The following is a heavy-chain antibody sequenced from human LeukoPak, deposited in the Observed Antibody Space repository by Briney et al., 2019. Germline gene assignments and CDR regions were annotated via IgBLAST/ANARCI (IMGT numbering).Heavy chain of an antibody. V-gene: IGHV3-74*03. CDR1: GFTFSSSW. CDR3: ARGSPLGGN. J-gene: IGHJ4*02. Sequence: GGSLRLSCAVSGFTFSSSWMHWVRQAPGKGLVWVSHINSDGSNTKYADSVKGRFTISRDNAKNTLSLQMNSLRAEDTAVYYCARGSPLGGNWGQGTLVTVSS. CDR2: INSDGSNT.